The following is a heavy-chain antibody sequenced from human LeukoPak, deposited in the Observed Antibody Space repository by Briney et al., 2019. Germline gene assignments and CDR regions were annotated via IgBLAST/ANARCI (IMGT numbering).Heavy chain of an antibody. CDR1: GYTFTGYA. CDR3: ARDWALYGMDV. J-gene: IGHJ6*02. V-gene: IGHV1-3*01. D-gene: IGHD3-16*01. CDR2: INAGNGNT. Sequence: ASVKVSCKASGYTFTGYAMHWVRQAPGQRLEWMGWINAGNGNTKYSQKFQGRVTITRDTSASTAYMELSSLRSEDTAVYYCARDWALYGMDVWGQGTTVTVSS.